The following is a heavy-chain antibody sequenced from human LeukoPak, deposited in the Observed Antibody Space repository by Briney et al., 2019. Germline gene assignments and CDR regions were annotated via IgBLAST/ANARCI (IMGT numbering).Heavy chain of an antibody. V-gene: IGHV4-38-2*01. Sequence: PSETLSLTCAISGYSINSGYWWGWIRQPPGKGLEWIGSIFHSGSTNYNPSLKSRVTISVDTSKHHFSLQLSSVTAADTAVYYCVRHFTVTTDYFDYWGQGALVTVFS. CDR1: GYSINSGYW. J-gene: IGHJ4*02. CDR3: VRHFTVTTDYFDY. D-gene: IGHD4-17*01. CDR2: IFHSGST.